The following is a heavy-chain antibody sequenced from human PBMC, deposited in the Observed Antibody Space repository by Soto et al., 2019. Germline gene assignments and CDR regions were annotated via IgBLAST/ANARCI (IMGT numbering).Heavy chain of an antibody. CDR3: ATEPLGYCYSPYCYDYFDY. CDR1: GFTFNNAW. J-gene: IGHJ4*02. V-gene: IGHV3-15*01. CDR2: IKSKTDGGTT. D-gene: IGHD2-2*01. Sequence: EVQLVESGGGLVKPGGSLRLSCAASGFTFNNAWMSWVRQAPGKGLEWVGRIKSKTDGGTTDYAAPVKGRFTISRDDSKNTLYLQMNGLKTEDTAVYYCATEPLGYCYSPYCYDYFDYWGQGTLVTVSS.